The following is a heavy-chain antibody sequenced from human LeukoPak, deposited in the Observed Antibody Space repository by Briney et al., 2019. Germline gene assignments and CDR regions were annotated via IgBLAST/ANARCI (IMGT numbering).Heavy chain of an antibody. CDR3: ARNYYESSGYLPYYFDY. CDR2: VYYSGST. CDR1: GASISGYY. V-gene: IGHV4-59*01. D-gene: IGHD3-22*01. Sequence: SETLSLTCTVSGASISGYYWSWIRQPPGKGLEWIGFVYYSGSTNYSPSLKSRATISIDTSKNQFSLRLSSVTAADTAVYYCARNYYESSGYLPYYFDYWGQGTLVTVSS. J-gene: IGHJ4*02.